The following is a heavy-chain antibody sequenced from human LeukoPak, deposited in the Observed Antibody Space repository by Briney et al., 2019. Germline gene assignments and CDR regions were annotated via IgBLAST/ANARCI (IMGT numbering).Heavy chain of an antibody. V-gene: IGHV4-34*01. CDR1: GGSFSGYY. Sequence: SETLSLTCAVYGGSFSGYYWSWIRQPPGKGREWIGEINHSGSTNYNPSLKRRVAISGDTSKNQFSLKLSSVTAADTAVYYCARGVSIAAAGKAYYGMDVWGQGTTVTVSS. CDR2: INHSGST. J-gene: IGHJ6*02. CDR3: ARGVSIAAAGKAYYGMDV. D-gene: IGHD6-13*01.